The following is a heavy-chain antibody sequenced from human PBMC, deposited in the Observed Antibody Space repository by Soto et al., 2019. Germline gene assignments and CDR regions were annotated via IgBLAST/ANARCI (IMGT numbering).Heavy chain of an antibody. CDR1: GFTVSIEY. CDR3: VRDQSLVTTT. D-gene: IGHD4-17*01. V-gene: IGHV3-66*01. CDR2: IYIDGNT. J-gene: IGHJ4*02. Sequence: GGSLRLSCAASGFTVSIEYMSWVRQAPGKGLEWLSVIYIDGNTFYAGSVKGRFTISRDNSKDTLYLQMNNLRVEDTAIYYCVRDQSLVTTTWGQGTLVTVSS.